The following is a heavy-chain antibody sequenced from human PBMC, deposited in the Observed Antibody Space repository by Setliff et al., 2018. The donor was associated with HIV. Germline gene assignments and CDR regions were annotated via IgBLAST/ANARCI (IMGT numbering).Heavy chain of an antibody. Sequence: SETLSLTCTVSGGSISSSSLYWGWIRQPPGKGLEWIGSIYYSGSTYYNPSLKSRVTISLDTSKSLFSLKLSSVSAADTAVYYCARDRLLLWFDEEYYFDYWGQGTLVTV. CDR1: GGSISSSSLY. V-gene: IGHV4-39*07. D-gene: IGHD3-10*01. CDR2: IYYSGST. J-gene: IGHJ4*02. CDR3: ARDRLLLWFDEEYYFDY.